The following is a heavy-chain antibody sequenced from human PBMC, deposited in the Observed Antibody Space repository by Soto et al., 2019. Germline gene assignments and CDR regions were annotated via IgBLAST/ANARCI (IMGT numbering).Heavy chain of an antibody. J-gene: IGHJ5*02. CDR2: MNPNSGET. CDR3: ARVAVAARPRWYNWFDP. Sequence: QEQLVQSGAEVKKPGASVKVSCKTSGYTFTDYDINWVRQAPGQGLEWIGWMNPNSGETGYAQKFQGRVTMTRSTSLSTAELELSSLRSEDTAVYYCARVAVAARPRWYNWFDPWGQGTLVTVSS. CDR1: GYTFTDYD. D-gene: IGHD2-15*01. V-gene: IGHV1-8*01.